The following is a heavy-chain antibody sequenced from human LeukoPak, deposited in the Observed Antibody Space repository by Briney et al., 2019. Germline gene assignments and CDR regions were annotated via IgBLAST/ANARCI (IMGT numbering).Heavy chain of an antibody. CDR3: ARQRRAYRGYTDH. V-gene: IGHV4-59*08. J-gene: IGHJ5*02. Sequence: SETLSLTCTVSGASISNYYWSWIRQPPGKGLEWIGHIFYNGVTNYNPSLKSRVTVSVDTSRNQFSLKLSPVTAADTAFYYCARQRRAYRGYTDHWGQGTLVTVS. CDR1: GASISNYY. D-gene: IGHD5-12*01. CDR2: IFYNGVT.